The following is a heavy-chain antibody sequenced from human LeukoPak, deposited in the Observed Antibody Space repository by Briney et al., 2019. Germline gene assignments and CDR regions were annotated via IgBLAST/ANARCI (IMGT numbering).Heavy chain of an antibody. D-gene: IGHD4-23*01. Sequence: PGGSLRLSCAASGFTLSSYWMSWVRQAPGKGREWVANIKQEGREKYHVDSVKGRFTISRDNAKNSLYLQMNSLRAEDTAVYYCARESYGGNWLDYCGQGTLVTVSS. CDR1: GFTLSSYW. CDR3: ARESYGGNWLDY. V-gene: IGHV3-7*01. CDR2: IKQEGREK. J-gene: IGHJ4*02.